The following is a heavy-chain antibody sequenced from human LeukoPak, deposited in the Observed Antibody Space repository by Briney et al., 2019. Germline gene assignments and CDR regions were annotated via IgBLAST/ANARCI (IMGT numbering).Heavy chain of an antibody. CDR1: GDSVSSNSAA. V-gene: IGHV6-1*01. CDR3: ARQCGTSMPRPYYYYYYMDV. J-gene: IGHJ6*03. CDR2: TYYRSKWYN. Sequence: SQTLSLTCAISGDSVSSNSAAWNWIRQSPSRGLEWLGRTYYRSKWYNDYAVSVKSRITINPDTSKNQLSLNLSSVTAADTAVYYCARQCGTSMPRPYYYYYYMDVWGRGTTVTISS. D-gene: IGHD2/OR15-2a*01.